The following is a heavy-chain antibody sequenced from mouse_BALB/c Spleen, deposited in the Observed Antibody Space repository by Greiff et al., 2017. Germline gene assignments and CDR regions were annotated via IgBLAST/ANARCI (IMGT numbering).Heavy chain of an antibody. CDR1: GYSFTGYF. J-gene: IGHJ2*01. D-gene: IGHD1-1*01. Sequence: VQLKESGPELVKPGASVKISCKASGYSFTGYFMNWVKQSHGKSLEWIGRINPYNGDTFYNQKFKGKATLTVDKSSSTAHMELLSLTSEDSAVYYCGRWDYYGSSYYFDYWGQGTTLTVSS. CDR3: GRWDYYGSSYYFDY. CDR2: INPYNGDT. V-gene: IGHV1-37*01.